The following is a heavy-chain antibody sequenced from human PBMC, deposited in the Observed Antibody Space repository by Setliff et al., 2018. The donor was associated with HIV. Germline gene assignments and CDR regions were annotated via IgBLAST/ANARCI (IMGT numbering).Heavy chain of an antibody. Sequence: ASVKVSCKVSGYSLTELSIHWVRQAPGEGLEWMGGFDPEDNETVYAEKFQGGVTMTEDTSPDTAYMALSSLRSEDTAMYYCATSSFYDILTALTPGVFDIWGQGTMVTVSS. D-gene: IGHD3-9*01. CDR3: ATSSFYDILTALTPGVFDI. J-gene: IGHJ3*02. CDR2: FDPEDNET. V-gene: IGHV1-24*01. CDR1: GYSLTELS.